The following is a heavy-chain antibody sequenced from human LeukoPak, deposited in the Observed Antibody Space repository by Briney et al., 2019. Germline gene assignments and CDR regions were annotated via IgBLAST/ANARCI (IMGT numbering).Heavy chain of an antibody. CDR1: GYTFTDYY. V-gene: IGHV1-2*06. D-gene: IGHD1-1*01. Sequence: ASVKVSCKAPGYTFTDYYMHWVRQAPGQGLEWMGRINPNSGGTNYAQKFQGRVTMTRDTSISTAYMELSRLKSDDTAVYYCARGRGGTLNDYWGQGTLVTVSS. J-gene: IGHJ4*02. CDR2: INPNSGGT. CDR3: ARGRGGTLNDY.